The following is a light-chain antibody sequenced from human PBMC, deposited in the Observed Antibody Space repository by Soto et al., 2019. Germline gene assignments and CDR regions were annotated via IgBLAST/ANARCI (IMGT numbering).Light chain of an antibody. CDR1: QSISSW. Sequence: DIQMTQSPSTLSASVGDRVTITCRASQSISSWLAWYQQKPGKAPKLLIYKASSLESGVPSRFSGSGSGTEFTLTISSLQPDDFATYYCQPYNSIPWTFGQGTKVEIK. CDR3: QPYNSIPWT. V-gene: IGKV1-5*03. J-gene: IGKJ1*01. CDR2: KAS.